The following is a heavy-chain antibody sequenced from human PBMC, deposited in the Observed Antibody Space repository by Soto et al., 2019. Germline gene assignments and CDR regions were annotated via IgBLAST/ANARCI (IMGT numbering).Heavy chain of an antibody. CDR3: AAARHTMTIVVIPSAVGNWFDP. Sequence: EVQLVQSGAEVKRPGTTVKISCKVSGSSFSDYYIHWVQQAPGKGLQWMGLVDPGDGETKYAEKFQGRPTINGHAATNTVYMQLTSLRSEDTAMYYCAAARHTMTIVVIPSAVGNWFDPWGQGTLVTVSS. D-gene: IGHD2-15*01. J-gene: IGHJ5*02. V-gene: IGHV1-69-2*01. CDR2: VDPGDGET. CDR1: GSSFSDYY.